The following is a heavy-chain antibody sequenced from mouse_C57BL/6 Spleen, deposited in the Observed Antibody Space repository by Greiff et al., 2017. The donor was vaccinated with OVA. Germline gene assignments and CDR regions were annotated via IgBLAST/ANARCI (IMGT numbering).Heavy chain of an antibody. V-gene: IGHV1-64*01. D-gene: IGHD1-1*01. CDR1: GYTFTSYW. J-gene: IGHJ2*01. CDR3: ARERDYGSSYSWGY. Sequence: QVQLQQPGAELVKPGASVKLSCKASGYTFTSYWMHWVKQRPGQGLEWIGMIHPNSGSTNYNEKFKSKATLTVDKSSSTAYMQLSSLTSEDSAVYYCARERDYGSSYSWGYWGQGTTLTVSS. CDR2: IHPNSGST.